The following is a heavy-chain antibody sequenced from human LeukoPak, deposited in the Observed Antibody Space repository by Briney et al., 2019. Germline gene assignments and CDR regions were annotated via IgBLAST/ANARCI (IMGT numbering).Heavy chain of an antibody. J-gene: IGHJ3*02. D-gene: IGHD3-22*01. Sequence: GASVKVSCKASGGTFSSYAISWVRQAPGQGLEWMGGIIPIFGTANYAQKFQGRVTITADESTSTAYMELSSLRSEDTAVYYCARSQKKYYYDSSGYLDAFDIWGQGTMVTVSS. V-gene: IGHV1-69*13. CDR1: GGTFSSYA. CDR2: IIPIFGTA. CDR3: ARSQKKYYYDSSGYLDAFDI.